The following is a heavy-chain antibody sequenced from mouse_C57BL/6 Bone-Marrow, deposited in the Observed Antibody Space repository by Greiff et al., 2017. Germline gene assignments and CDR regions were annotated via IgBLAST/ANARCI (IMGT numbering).Heavy chain of an antibody. CDR2: ICPTSGRT. CDR1: GYTFTSYW. V-gene: IGHV1-55*01. CDR3: ASSGPLGRSFDY. J-gene: IGHJ2*01. D-gene: IGHD4-1*01. Sequence: VQLQQPGAELVKPGASVKLSCKASGYTFTSYWLTWVKQRPGQGLEWIGDICPTSGRTNYNEKFKSKAILTVDTSSNTAYMQLSSLTSEDSAVFDFASSGPLGRSFDYWGQGTTLTVSS.